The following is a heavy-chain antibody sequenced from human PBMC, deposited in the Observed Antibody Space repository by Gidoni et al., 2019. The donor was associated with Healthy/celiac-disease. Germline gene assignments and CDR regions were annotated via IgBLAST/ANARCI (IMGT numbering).Heavy chain of an antibody. J-gene: IGHJ5*02. Sequence: QVQLQESGPGLVQPSETLSLTCTVSGGSISSYYWSWIRQPPGKGLEWLGYIYYSGSTNYNPSLKSRVTISVDTSKNQFSLKLSSVTAADTAVYYCARAEWELGLIDPWGQGTLVTVSS. D-gene: IGHD1-26*01. CDR3: ARAEWELGLIDP. CDR1: GGSISSYY. CDR2: IYYSGST. V-gene: IGHV4-59*01.